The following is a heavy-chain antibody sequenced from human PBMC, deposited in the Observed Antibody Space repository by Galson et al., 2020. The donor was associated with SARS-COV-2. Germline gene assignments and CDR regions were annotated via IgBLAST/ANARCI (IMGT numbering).Heavy chain of an antibody. Sequence: TGGSLRLTCAASGFTFSNYEMNWVRQAPGKGLERASYISSSGRTIHYADSVKGRFTISRDNAKSSQSLQMNSLRAEDTAVYYCARLDAYGPGYWGQGTLVTVSS. CDR1: GFTFSNYE. J-gene: IGHJ4*02. CDR2: ISSSGRTI. CDR3: ARLDAYGPGY. V-gene: IGHV3-48*03. D-gene: IGHD2-21*01.